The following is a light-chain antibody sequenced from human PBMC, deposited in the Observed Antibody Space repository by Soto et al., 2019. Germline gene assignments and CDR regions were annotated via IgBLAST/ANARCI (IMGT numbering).Light chain of an antibody. J-gene: IGLJ1*01. CDR3: SSYTTSSTYV. CDR2: EVT. V-gene: IGLV2-14*01. Sequence: QSALTQPASVSGSPGQSITISCTGTSTDVGANNYVSWYQQHPGKAPKLMIYEVTHRPSGVSNRFSGSKSGNTASLTISGVQPEDEAVYYCSSYTTSSTYVFGTGTKVTVL. CDR1: STDVGANNY.